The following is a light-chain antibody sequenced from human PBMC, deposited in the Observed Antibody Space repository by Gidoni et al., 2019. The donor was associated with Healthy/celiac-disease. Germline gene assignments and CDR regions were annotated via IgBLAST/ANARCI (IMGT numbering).Light chain of an antibody. CDR3: CSYAGSRV. CDR1: SSDVGSYNL. CDR2: EGS. Sequence: TPPASVSGSAGQSITISCTGTSSDVGSYNLVSWYQQHPGKAPKLMIYEGSKRPSGVSNRFSGSKSGNTASLTISGLQAEDEADYYCCSYAGSRVFGGGTKLTVL. V-gene: IGLV2-23*01. J-gene: IGLJ3*02.